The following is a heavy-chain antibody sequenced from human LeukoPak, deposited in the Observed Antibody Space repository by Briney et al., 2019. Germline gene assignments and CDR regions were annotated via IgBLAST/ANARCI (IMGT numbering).Heavy chain of an antibody. CDR1: GFTFRTYD. CDR2: ISNNGGST. V-gene: IGHV3-64*01. CDR3: ARELAFGELLYRPNDAFDI. Sequence: PGGSLRLSCAASGFTFRTYDMHWVRQAPGKGLEYVSGISNNGGSTYYGNSVRGRFTISRDNSKNTLYLQMGSLRAEDMAVYYCARELAFGELLYRPNDAFDIWGQGTMVTVSS. D-gene: IGHD3-10*01. J-gene: IGHJ3*02.